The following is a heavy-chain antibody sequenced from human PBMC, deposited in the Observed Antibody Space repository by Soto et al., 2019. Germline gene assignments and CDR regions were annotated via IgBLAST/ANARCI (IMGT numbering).Heavy chain of an antibody. Sequence: PGGSLRLSCAASGFTFSSYAMSWVRQAPGEGLEWVSAISGSGGSTYYADSVKGRFTISRDNSKNTLYLQMNSLRAEDTAVYYCAKGPSPGCSSTSCYAEYYFDYWGQGTLVTVSS. V-gene: IGHV3-23*01. CDR2: ISGSGGST. J-gene: IGHJ4*02. CDR3: AKGPSPGCSSTSCYAEYYFDY. D-gene: IGHD2-2*01. CDR1: GFTFSSYA.